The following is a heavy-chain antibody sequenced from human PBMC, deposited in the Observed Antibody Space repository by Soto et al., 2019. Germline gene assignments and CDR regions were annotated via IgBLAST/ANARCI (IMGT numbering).Heavy chain of an antibody. D-gene: IGHD5-12*01. J-gene: IGHJ4*02. CDR2: IYYSGST. CDR3: ARGRDGYNYGY. V-gene: IGHV4-59*01. Sequence: SETLSLTCTVSGGSISSYYWSWIRQPPGRGLEWIGYIYYSGSTNYNPSLKSRVTISVDTSKNQFSLKLSSVTAADTAVYYCARGRDGYNYGYWGQGTLVTVSS. CDR1: GGSISSYY.